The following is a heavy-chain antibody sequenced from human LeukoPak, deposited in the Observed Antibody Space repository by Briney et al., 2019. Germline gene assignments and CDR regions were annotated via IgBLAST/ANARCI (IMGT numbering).Heavy chain of an antibody. Sequence: PSETLSLTCTVSGGSISSYYWSWIRQPPGKRLEWIGYIYYSGSTNYNPSLKSRVTIPVDTSKNQFSLKLSSVTAADTAVYYCARHVSPYYDILTGYYEPDAFDIWGQGTLVTVSS. J-gene: IGHJ3*02. D-gene: IGHD3-9*01. CDR2: IYYSGST. V-gene: IGHV4-59*08. CDR1: GGSISSYY. CDR3: ARHVSPYYDILTGYYEPDAFDI.